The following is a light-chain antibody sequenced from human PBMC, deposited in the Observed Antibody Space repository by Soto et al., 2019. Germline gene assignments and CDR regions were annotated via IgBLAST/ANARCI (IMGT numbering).Light chain of an antibody. J-gene: IGLJ1*01. V-gene: IGLV2-14*01. CDR3: SSYTSSSTLYV. Sequence: SALTQPAPLSGSPGQSITLSCPGNSRDVGGYNYVSWYQQHPGKAPKLMIYDVSNRPSGVSNRFSGSKSGNTASLAISGLQAEDEADYYCSSYTSSSTLYVFGTGTKVTVL. CDR2: DVS. CDR1: SRDVGGYNY.